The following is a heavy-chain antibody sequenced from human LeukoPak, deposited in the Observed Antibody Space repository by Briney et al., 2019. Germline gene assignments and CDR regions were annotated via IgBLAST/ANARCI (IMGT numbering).Heavy chain of an antibody. J-gene: IGHJ4*02. Sequence: GGSLRLSCAASGFTFSSYGMHWVRQAPGKGLEWVAVIWYDGSNKYYADSVKGRFTISRDNAKNSLYLQMNSLRAEDTALYYCARESIAAAGTSYDYWGQGTLVTVSS. V-gene: IGHV3-33*01. CDR2: IWYDGSNK. CDR1: GFTFSSYG. D-gene: IGHD6-13*01. CDR3: ARESIAAAGTSYDY.